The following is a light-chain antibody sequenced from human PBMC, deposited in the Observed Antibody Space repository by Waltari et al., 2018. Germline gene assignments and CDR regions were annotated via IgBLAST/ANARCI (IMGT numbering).Light chain of an antibody. J-gene: IGLJ1*01. CDR2: DVS. Sequence: QSALTQPRSVSGSPGQSVTISCTGTSSDFGGYNYVSWFQQPPGKAPKLMIYDVSKRPSGVPDRFSGSKSGNTASLTISGLQAEDEADYYCCSYAGSFTFYVFGTGTKVTVL. V-gene: IGLV2-11*01. CDR1: SSDFGGYNY. CDR3: CSYAGSFTFYV.